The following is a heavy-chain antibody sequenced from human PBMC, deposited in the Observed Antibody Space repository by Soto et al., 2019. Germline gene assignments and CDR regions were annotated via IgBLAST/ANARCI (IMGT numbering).Heavy chain of an antibody. CDR2: IYYSGST. Sequence: QVQLQESGPGLVKPSQTLSLTCTVSGGSISSGGYYWSWIRQHPGKGLEWIGYIYYSGSTYYNPSLKSRVTMSVDTSKNQFSLKLSSVTAADTAVYYCARSPAPIVVVPAAMPVSWFDPWGQGTLVTVSS. D-gene: IGHD2-2*01. CDR3: ARSPAPIVVVPAAMPVSWFDP. CDR1: GGSISSGGYY. V-gene: IGHV4-31*03. J-gene: IGHJ5*02.